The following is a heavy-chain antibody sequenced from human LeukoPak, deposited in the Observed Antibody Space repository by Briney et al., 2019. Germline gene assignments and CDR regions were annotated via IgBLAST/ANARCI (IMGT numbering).Heavy chain of an antibody. CDR1: GFTFSSYW. CDR2: IKQDGSEK. Sequence: GGSLRLSCAASGFTFSSYWMSWVRQAPGKGLEWVANIKQDGSEKYYVDSVKGRFTISRDNAKNSLYLQMNSLRAEDTAVYYCARALYDSSGYYYCYGMDVWGQGTTVTVSS. D-gene: IGHD3-22*01. CDR3: ARALYDSSGYYYCYGMDV. V-gene: IGHV3-7*03. J-gene: IGHJ6*02.